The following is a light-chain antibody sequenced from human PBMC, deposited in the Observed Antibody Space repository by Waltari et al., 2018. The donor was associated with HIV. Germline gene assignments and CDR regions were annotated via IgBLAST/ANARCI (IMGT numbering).Light chain of an antibody. V-gene: IGLV3-1*01. Sequence: SYELTQPPSVSVSPGQTASLTCSGDKLGDKYACWYQQKPGQSPVLVIYQDDKRPSGIPERFSGSNSGNTATLTISGTQAMDEADYYCQTWESNILFGGGTKLTVL. CDR2: QDD. CDR1: KLGDKY. CDR3: QTWESNIL. J-gene: IGLJ2*01.